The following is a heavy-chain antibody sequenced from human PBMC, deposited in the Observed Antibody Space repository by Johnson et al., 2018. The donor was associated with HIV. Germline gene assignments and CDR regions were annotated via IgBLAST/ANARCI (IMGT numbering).Heavy chain of an antibody. D-gene: IGHD3-3*01. J-gene: IGHJ3*02. Sequence: VQLVESGGGLVQRGASLRLSCPASRFTFNTYVMNWVRQAPGKGLQWVSLIAASGDTYYAESVKGRFTISRAIFKNTLYLQMNSLKTEDTGVYYCTTGTLFFQGSGYTTTYDAFDIWGQGTMVIVSS. CDR1: RFTFNTYV. CDR3: TTGTLFFQGSGYTTTYDAFDI. CDR2: IAASGDT. V-gene: IGHV3-23*04.